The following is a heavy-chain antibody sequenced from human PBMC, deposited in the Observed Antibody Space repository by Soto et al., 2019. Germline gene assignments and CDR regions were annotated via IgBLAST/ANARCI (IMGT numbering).Heavy chain of an antibody. J-gene: IGHJ4*02. CDR3: ATPGRGTARDVLHD. Sequence: EVQLLDSGGGLVQPGGSLRLSCVASGFTSSSCAISWVRQAPGKGLEWVSGISASGGSTYYAASVKGRFNISRDNSKNILYLQMNILGAEDAAVYYCATPGRGTARDVLHDWGQGTLVTVSS. CDR2: ISASGGST. CDR1: GFTSSSCA. V-gene: IGHV3-23*01. D-gene: IGHD2-21*02.